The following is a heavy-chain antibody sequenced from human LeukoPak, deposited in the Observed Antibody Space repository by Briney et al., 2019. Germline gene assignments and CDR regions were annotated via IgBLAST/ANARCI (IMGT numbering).Heavy chain of an antibody. V-gene: IGHV4-61*05. CDR1: GGSIRSSYYY. Sequence: SETLSLTCTVSGGSIRSSYYYWGWIRRPPGKGLEWIGYIYYTGSTNYNPSLKSRVTMSGDMSKNQFSLKLSSVIAADTAVYYCAGGYSFDYWGQGTLVTVSS. CDR3: AGGYSFDY. J-gene: IGHJ4*02. D-gene: IGHD5-18*01. CDR2: IYYTGST.